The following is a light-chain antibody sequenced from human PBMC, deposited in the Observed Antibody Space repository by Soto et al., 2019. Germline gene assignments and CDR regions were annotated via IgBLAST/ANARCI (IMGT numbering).Light chain of an antibody. V-gene: IGKV3-11*01. CDR1: QSVSIY. CDR3: QQRSNWLT. CDR2: DAS. J-gene: IGKJ4*01. Sequence: EIVLTQSPATLSLSPGERATLSCRASQSVSIYLAWYQQKSGQAPRLLIYDASNRATGIPARFSGSGSGTDFTHTISSLEPEDFAVYYCQQRSNWLTFGGGTKVEIK.